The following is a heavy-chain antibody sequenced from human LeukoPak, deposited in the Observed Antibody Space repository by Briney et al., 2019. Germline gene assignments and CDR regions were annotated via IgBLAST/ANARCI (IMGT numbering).Heavy chain of an antibody. D-gene: IGHD3-3*01. CDR1: GFTFRNYG. CDR2: IWYDGSNK. J-gene: IGHJ2*01. Sequence: QSGWSLRLSCAASGFTFRNYGMHWVRQAPGKGLEWVAVIWYDGSNKYYADSVKGRFTMSRDNSKNTLFLQMNSLRVDDTAVYYCARDRSVRYFDLWGRGTLATVSS. V-gene: IGHV3-33*01. CDR3: ARDRSVRYFDL.